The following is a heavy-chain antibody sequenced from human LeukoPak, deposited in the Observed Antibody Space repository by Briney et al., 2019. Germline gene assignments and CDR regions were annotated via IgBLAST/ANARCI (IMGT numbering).Heavy chain of an antibody. D-gene: IGHD3-22*01. V-gene: IGHV4-39*01. J-gene: IGHJ4*02. CDR3: ARSSYYYADY. Sequence: SETLSLTCTVSGGSIRSSYYYWGWIRQPPGKGLEWIGSIYDSGSTYYNPSLKSRVTISVDTSKNQFSLKLNSVTAADTAVYYCARSSYYYADYWGQGTLVTVSS. CDR1: GGSIRSSYYY. CDR2: IYDSGST.